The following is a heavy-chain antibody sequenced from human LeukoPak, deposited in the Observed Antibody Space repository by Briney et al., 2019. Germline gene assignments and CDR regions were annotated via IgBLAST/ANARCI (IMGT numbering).Heavy chain of an antibody. CDR2: ISSNGGST. J-gene: IGHJ5*02. Sequence: PGGSLRLSCAASGFTFSSYAMHWVRLAPGKGLEYVSAISSNGGSTYYANSVKGRFTISRDNSKNTLYLQMGSLRAEDMAVYYCARDSGGRELLMGNWFDPWGQGNLVTVSS. CDR3: ARDSGGRELLMGNWFDP. V-gene: IGHV3-64*01. D-gene: IGHD3-10*01. CDR1: GFTFSSYA.